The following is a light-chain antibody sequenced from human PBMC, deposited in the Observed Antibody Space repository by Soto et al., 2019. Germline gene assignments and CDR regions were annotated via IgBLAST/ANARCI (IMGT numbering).Light chain of an antibody. CDR1: QSVSSY. J-gene: IGKJ3*01. CDR2: DAS. CDR3: QQRSNWLFT. V-gene: IGKV3-11*01. Sequence: EIVLTQSPATLSLSPGERATLSCRASQSVSSYLAWYPQKPGQAPRLLIYDASNRATGIPARFSGSGSGTDFTLTISSLEPEDFAVYYSQQRSNWLFTFGPGTKVDIK.